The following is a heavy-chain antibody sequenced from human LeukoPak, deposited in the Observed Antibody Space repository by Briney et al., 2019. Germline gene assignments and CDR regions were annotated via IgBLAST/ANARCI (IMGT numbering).Heavy chain of an antibody. J-gene: IGHJ4*02. V-gene: IGHV1-2*02. CDR2: INPNSGGT. CDR1: GSPFTGSY. D-gene: IGHD2-15*01. Sequence: ASVKVSCKASGSPFTGSYIHWVRPAPGQGLEWMGWINPNSGGTSSAQKFQGRVTMTRDTSVSTAYMELSRLRSDDTALYYCARETGYCSGGRCYFIYWGQGTLVTVSS. CDR3: ARETGYCSGGRCYFIY.